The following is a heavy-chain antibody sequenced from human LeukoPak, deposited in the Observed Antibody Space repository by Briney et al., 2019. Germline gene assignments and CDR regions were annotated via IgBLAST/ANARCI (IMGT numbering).Heavy chain of an antibody. J-gene: IGHJ4*02. Sequence: NASETLSLTCTVSGGSISSYYWSWIRQPPGKGLEWIGYIYYSGSTNHNPSLKSRVTISVDTSKNQFSLKLSSVTAADTAVYYCARETYYYDSSGYYRPYFDYWGQGTLVTVSS. CDR2: IYYSGST. CDR1: GGSISSYY. V-gene: IGHV4-59*01. D-gene: IGHD3-22*01. CDR3: ARETYYYDSSGYYRPYFDY.